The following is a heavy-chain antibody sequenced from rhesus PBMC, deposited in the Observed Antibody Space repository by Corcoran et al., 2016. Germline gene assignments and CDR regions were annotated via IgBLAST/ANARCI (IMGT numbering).Heavy chain of an antibody. D-gene: IGHD3-16*01. CDR2: VYGPTRVT. V-gene: IGHV4S7*01. CDR1: GASISERFY. Sequence: QVQLQESGPGLVKPSETLSLTCTVSGASISERFYWTWLRQSPERGLEWIGDVYGPTRVTPSPPSRRIRVTVSKDSTHNRFSMELTSVTAADTAAYFCARRGDYTSDRFKDSLYSWGQGVLVTVSS. J-gene: IGHJ4*01. CDR3: ARRGDYTSDRFKDSLYS.